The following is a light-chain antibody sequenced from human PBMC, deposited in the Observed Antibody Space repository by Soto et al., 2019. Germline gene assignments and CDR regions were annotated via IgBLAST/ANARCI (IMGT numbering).Light chain of an antibody. J-gene: IGKJ1*01. CDR1: ESISRQ. Sequence: DIQMTQSPSTLSASVGDRVSITCRASESISRQLAWYQQKPGKAPNLLIYQASNLETGVPSRFTGSGSGTEFILSFSSLQPDYLATYYCLQYQSYWTFGQGAKVEVQ. CDR2: QAS. CDR3: LQYQSYWT. V-gene: IGKV1-5*03.